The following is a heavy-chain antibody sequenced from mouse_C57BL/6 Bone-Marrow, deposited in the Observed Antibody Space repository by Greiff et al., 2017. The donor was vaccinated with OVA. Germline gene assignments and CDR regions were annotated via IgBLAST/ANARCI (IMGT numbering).Heavy chain of an antibody. CDR3: ARDPGFFYAMDY. CDR2: ISYDGSN. Sequence: EVKLMESGPGLVKPSQSLSLTCSVTGYSITSGYYWNWIRQFPGNKLEWMGYISYDGSNNYNPSLKNRISITRDTSKNQFFLKLNSVTTEDTATYYCARDPGFFYAMDYWGQGTSVTVSS. CDR1: GYSITSGYY. J-gene: IGHJ4*01. V-gene: IGHV3-6*01.